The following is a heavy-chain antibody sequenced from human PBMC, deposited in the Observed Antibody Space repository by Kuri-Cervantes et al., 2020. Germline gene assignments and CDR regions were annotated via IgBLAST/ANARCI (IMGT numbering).Heavy chain of an antibody. CDR2: IKSKTDGGTT. D-gene: IGHD4-11*01. CDR3: TTESAASDYRAFDI. CDR1: GLTFTNAW. J-gene: IGHJ3*02. V-gene: IGHV3-15*01. Sequence: GGSLRLSCAVSGLTFTNAWMSWVRQAPGKGLEWVARIKSKTDGGTTDYAAPVKGRFTISRDDSKNTLYLQMNSLKTEDTAVYYCTTESAASDYRAFDIWGQGTMVTVSS.